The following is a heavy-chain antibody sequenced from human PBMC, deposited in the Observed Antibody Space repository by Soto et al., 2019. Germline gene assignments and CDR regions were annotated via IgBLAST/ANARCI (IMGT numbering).Heavy chain of an antibody. Sequence: GESRKISCKGSVYSFTSYWISWVRQMPGKGLEWMGRIDPSDSYTNYSPSFQGHVTISADKSISTAYLQWSSLKASDTAMYYCARQSGSSSKPENYYYYGMDVWGQGTTVTVSS. D-gene: IGHD6-6*01. CDR1: VYSFTSYW. CDR2: IDPSDSYT. J-gene: IGHJ6*02. V-gene: IGHV5-10-1*01. CDR3: ARQSGSSSKPENYYYYGMDV.